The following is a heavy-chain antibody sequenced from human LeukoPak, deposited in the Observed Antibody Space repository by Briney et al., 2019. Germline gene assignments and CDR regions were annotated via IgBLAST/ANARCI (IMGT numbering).Heavy chain of an antibody. V-gene: IGHV1-8*01. Sequence: ASVKVSCKASGYTFTSYDINWVRQATGQGLEWMGWMNPNSGNTGYAQKFQGRVNMTRNTSISTAYMELSSLRSEDTAVYYCAVDLGGTPRAPSFDYWGQGTLVTVSS. D-gene: IGHD3-16*01. CDR1: GYTFTSYD. CDR3: AVDLGGTPRAPSFDY. J-gene: IGHJ4*02. CDR2: MNPNSGNT.